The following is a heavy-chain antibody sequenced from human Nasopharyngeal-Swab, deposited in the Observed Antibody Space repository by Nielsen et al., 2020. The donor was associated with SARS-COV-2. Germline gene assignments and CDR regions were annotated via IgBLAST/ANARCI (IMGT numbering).Heavy chain of an antibody. CDR3: ARDGLDYDFWSAYFMDV. CDR1: GFTFSSCE. Sequence: GGSLRLSCTASGFTFSSCEMHWVRQAPGQGLEWVAVISFDGNNKYHGASVKGRFTISRDSAKNSLYLQMNSLRAEDTAVYYCARDGLDYDFWSAYFMDVWGQGTTVTVSS. D-gene: IGHD3-3*01. CDR2: ISFDGNNK. V-gene: IGHV3-30*04. J-gene: IGHJ6*02.